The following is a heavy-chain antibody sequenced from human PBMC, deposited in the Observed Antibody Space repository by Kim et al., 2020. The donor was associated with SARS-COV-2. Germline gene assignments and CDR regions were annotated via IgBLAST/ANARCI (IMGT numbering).Heavy chain of an antibody. Sequence: SETLSLTCTVSGGSISSSSYYWGWIRQPPGKGLEWIGSIYYSGSTYYNPSLKSRVTISVDTSKNQFSLKLSSVTAADTAVYYCARPGLWFGDLYGMDVWGQGTTVTVSS. CDR2: IYYSGST. V-gene: IGHV4-39*01. CDR1: GGSISSSSYY. CDR3: ARPGLWFGDLYGMDV. D-gene: IGHD3-10*01. J-gene: IGHJ6*02.